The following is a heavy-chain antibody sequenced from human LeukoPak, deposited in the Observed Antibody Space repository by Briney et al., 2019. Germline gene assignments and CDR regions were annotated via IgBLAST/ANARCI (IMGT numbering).Heavy chain of an antibody. CDR2: ISYDGSNK. V-gene: IGHV3-30*18. J-gene: IGHJ4*02. CDR3: AKDSGIAVAGIFDY. D-gene: IGHD6-19*01. Sequence: GGSLRLSCAASGFTFSSYGMHWVRQAPGKGLEWVAVISYDGSNKYYADSVEGRFTISRDNSKNTLYLQMNSLRAEDTAVYYCAKDSGIAVAGIFDYWGQGTLVTVSS. CDR1: GFTFSSYG.